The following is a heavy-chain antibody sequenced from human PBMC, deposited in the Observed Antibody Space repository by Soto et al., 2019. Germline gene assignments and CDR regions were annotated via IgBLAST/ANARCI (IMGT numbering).Heavy chain of an antibody. D-gene: IGHD6-19*01. CDR2: ISGSGGST. CDR1: GFTFSSYA. J-gene: IGHJ3*02. CDR3: AKDRRSSRWFGAGPFDI. V-gene: IGHV3-23*01. Sequence: EVQLLESGGGLVQPGGSLRLSCAASGFTFSSYAMSWVRQAPGKGLEWVSAISGSGGSTYYADSVKGRFTISRDNSKNTMYLQMNSLSAEDTAVYYCAKDRRSSRWFGAGPFDIWGQGTMVTVSS.